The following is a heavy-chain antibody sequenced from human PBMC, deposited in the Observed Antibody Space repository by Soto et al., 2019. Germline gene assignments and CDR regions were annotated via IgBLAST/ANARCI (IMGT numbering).Heavy chain of an antibody. Sequence: SETLSLTCAVYGGSFSGYYWSWIRQPSGKGLEWIGEINHSGSTNYNPSLKSRVTISVDTSKNQFSLKLSSVTAADTAVYYCARPKRPPYYDFWSGSQHENWFDPWGQGTLVTVSS. CDR3: ARPKRPPYYDFWSGSQHENWFDP. D-gene: IGHD3-3*01. CDR1: GGSFSGYY. J-gene: IGHJ5*02. CDR2: INHSGST. V-gene: IGHV4-34*01.